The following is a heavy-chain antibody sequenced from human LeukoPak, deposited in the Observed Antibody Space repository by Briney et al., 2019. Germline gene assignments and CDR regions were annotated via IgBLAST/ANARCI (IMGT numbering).Heavy chain of an antibody. CDR1: GGSFSGYY. D-gene: IGHD3-9*01. CDR2: INHSGST. CDR3: AREGGNFDWPSGPNWFDP. Sequence: SETLSLTCAVYGGSFSGYYWSWIRQPPGKGLEWIGEINHSGSTNYNPSLKSRVTISVDTSKNQFSLKLSSVTAADTAVYYCAREGGNFDWPSGPNWFDPWGQGTLVTVSS. V-gene: IGHV4-34*01. J-gene: IGHJ5*02.